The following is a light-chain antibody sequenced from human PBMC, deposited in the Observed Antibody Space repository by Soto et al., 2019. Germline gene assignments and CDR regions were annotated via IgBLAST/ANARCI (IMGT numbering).Light chain of an antibody. CDR1: QSLSSSY. V-gene: IGKV3-20*01. Sequence: EIVLTQSPGTLSLSPGERATLSCRASQSLSSSYLAWYQQKPGQAPRLLIYGASSRATGIPDRFSCSGSGTEFTLTISSLQSEDFAVYYCQQYKNWYTVGQGTKVDSK. J-gene: IGKJ2*01. CDR3: QQYKNWYT. CDR2: GAS.